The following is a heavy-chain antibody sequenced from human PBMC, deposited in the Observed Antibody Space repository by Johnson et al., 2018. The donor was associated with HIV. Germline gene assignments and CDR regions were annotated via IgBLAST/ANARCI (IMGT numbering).Heavy chain of an antibody. CDR3: ARDSAYSSGWYSGAFDI. CDR2: ISGSGGST. D-gene: IGHD6-19*01. CDR1: GFTFSSYA. Sequence: VQLVESGGGLVQPGGSLRLSCAASGFTFSSYAMSWVRQSPGKGLEWVSAISGSGGSTYYADYVKGRFTISRDNSKNTLYLQMNSLRAEDPAVYYCARDSAYSSGWYSGAFDIWGQGTMVTVSS. V-gene: IGHV3-23*04. J-gene: IGHJ3*02.